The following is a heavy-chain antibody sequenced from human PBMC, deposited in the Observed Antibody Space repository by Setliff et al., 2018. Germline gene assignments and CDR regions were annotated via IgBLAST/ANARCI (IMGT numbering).Heavy chain of an antibody. D-gene: IGHD5-12*01. CDR1: GYNFITFG. J-gene: IGHJ4*02. Sequence: ASVKVSCKTSGYNFITFGISWVRQAPGQGLEWMGWISPYNGNTNYAQKFQGRVIMTTDSSTTTVYMEVTSLRSDDTAVYYCVRGPGPSVVVAMPFDRWGQGTQVTVS. CDR2: ISPYNGNT. CDR3: VRGPGPSVVVAMPFDR. V-gene: IGHV1-18*01.